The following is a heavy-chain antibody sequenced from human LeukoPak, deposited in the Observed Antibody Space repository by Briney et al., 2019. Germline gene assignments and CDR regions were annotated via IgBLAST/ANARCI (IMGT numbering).Heavy chain of an antibody. CDR2: IYTSGST. CDR1: GGSISSYY. Sequence: SETLSLTCTVSGGSISSYYWSWIRQPAGKGLEWIGRIYTSGSTTYNPSLKSRVTMSVDTSKNQFSLKLSSVTAADTAVYYCAREPTILCGSSTSCYSYYYYMDVWGKGTTVTVSS. D-gene: IGHD2-2*01. CDR3: AREPTILCGSSTSCYSYYYYMDV. J-gene: IGHJ6*03. V-gene: IGHV4-4*07.